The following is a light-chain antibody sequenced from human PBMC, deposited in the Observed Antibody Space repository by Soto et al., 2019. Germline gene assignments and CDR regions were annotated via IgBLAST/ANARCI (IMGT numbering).Light chain of an antibody. CDR2: AAS. Sequence: DIQMTQSPSSLSASVVDIVTITCRASQSISSYLNWYQQKPGKAPKLLIYAASSLQSGVPSRFSGSGSGTDFTLTISRLEPEDFAVYYCQQYGSSGTFGQGTKVDI. CDR1: QSISSY. V-gene: IGKV1-39*01. J-gene: IGKJ1*01. CDR3: QQYGSSGT.